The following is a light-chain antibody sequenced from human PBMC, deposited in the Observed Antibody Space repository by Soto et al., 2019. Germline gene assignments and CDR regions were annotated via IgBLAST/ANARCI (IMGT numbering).Light chain of an antibody. CDR1: QGIINY. CDR3: QQLFMYPPT. J-gene: IGKJ3*01. Sequence: IQLTQSPSSLSASMGDRVTIPCRASQGIINYLAWYQQKPGKAPKLLIYGASTLQGGVPSRFSGSGSGTDFTLTVSRLQPEDLATYYCQQLFMYPPTFGPGTKVDIK. V-gene: IGKV1-9*01. CDR2: GAS.